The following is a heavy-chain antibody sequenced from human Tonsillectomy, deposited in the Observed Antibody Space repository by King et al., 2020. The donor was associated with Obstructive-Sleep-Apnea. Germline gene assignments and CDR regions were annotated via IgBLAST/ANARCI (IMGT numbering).Heavy chain of an antibody. Sequence: VQLVESGGGLVKPGGSLRLSCAASGFTFSSYTMNWVRQAPGKGLEWVSSISSSSTYIYYADSWKVRFTISSDNAKNSRYLYLQMNSLRSEDTAVYYCAREVAGYCSRTSCYEYYYGMDVWGQGTTVTVS. J-gene: IGHJ6*02. CDR1: GFTFSSYT. CDR2: ISSSSTYI. D-gene: IGHD2-2*01. V-gene: IGHV3-21*01. CDR3: AREVAGYCSRTSCYEYYYGMDV.